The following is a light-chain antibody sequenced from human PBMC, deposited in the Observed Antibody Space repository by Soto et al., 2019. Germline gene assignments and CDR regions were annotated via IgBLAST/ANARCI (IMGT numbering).Light chain of an antibody. Sequence: VLTQSPGTLSLSAGERATLSCRASQRVVYSYLTWYQQKPGQAPRLLIYGASKRASGTPDRFSGSGSGTDFSLTISRLEPEDFAIYYCQQFGTSPYTFGRGTTLEIK. J-gene: IGKJ2*01. CDR1: QRVVYSY. CDR2: GAS. CDR3: QQFGTSPYT. V-gene: IGKV3-20*01.